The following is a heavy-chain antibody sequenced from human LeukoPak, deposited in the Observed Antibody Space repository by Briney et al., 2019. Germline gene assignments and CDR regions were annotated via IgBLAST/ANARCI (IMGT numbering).Heavy chain of an antibody. CDR2: INPNSGGT. CDR1: GYTFTSYD. CDR3: ASGVSYDSRAYFDY. Sequence: GASVKVSCKASGYTFTSYDVHWVRQAPGQGLEWMGWINPNSGGTNYAQKFQGRVTMTRDTSISTAYMELSRLRSDDTAVYYCASGVSYDSRAYFDYWGQGTLVTVSS. D-gene: IGHD3-22*01. V-gene: IGHV1-2*02. J-gene: IGHJ4*02.